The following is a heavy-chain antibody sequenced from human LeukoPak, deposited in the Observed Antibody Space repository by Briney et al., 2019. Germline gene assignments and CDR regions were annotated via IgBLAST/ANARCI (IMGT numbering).Heavy chain of an antibody. V-gene: IGHV3-33*08. CDR2: IWNDGSNK. J-gene: IGHJ6*02. D-gene: IGHD3-22*01. CDR1: GFTFSSYG. Sequence: GGSLRLSCAASGFTFSSYGMHWVRQAPGKRLEWVAAIWNDGSNKYYVDSVKGRFTISRDNSKNTLYLQMDSLRVEDTAVYYCARGDSSGYHYHYYGMDVWGQGTTVTVSS. CDR3: ARGDSSGYHYHYYGMDV.